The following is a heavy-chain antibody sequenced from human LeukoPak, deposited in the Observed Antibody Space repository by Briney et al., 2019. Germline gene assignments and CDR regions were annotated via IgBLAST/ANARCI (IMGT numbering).Heavy chain of an antibody. J-gene: IGHJ6*02. CDR1: GFTVSSNY. CDR2: IYSGGST. D-gene: IGHD3-9*01. CDR3: ASPIRDHILTGGVYYYGMDV. V-gene: IGHV3-53*01. Sequence: GGSLRLSCAASGFTVSSNYMSWVRQAPGKGLEWVSVIYSGGSTYYADSVKGRFTISRDNSKNTLYLQTNSLRAEDSAVYYCASPIRDHILTGGVYYYGMDVWGQGTTVTVSS.